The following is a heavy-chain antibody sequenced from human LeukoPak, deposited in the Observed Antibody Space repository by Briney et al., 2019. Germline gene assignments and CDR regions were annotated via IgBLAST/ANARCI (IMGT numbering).Heavy chain of an antibody. Sequence: GGSLRLFCAASGFTFSSYAMSWVRQAPGKGLEWVSAISGSGGSTYYADSVKGRFTISRDNSKNTLYLQMNSLRAEDTAVYYCAKAPMVRGVSPDYWGQGTLVTVSS. CDR3: AKAPMVRGVSPDY. D-gene: IGHD3-10*01. J-gene: IGHJ4*02. V-gene: IGHV3-23*01. CDR1: GFTFSSYA. CDR2: ISGSGGST.